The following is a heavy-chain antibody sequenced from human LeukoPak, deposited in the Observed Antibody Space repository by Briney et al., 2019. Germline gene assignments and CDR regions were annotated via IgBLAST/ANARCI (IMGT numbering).Heavy chain of an antibody. V-gene: IGHV3-48*01. CDR1: GFSFSDYS. CDR3: ARKGWGISPPDAFDI. CDR2: IISTSSTI. J-gene: IGHJ3*02. Sequence: GGSLRLSCAASGFSFSDYSMNWVRQAPGKGLEWVSHIISTSSTIYYADSVKGRFTISRDNAKNSLYLQMNSLRAEDTAVYYCARKGWGISPPDAFDIWGQGTMVTVSS. D-gene: IGHD3-16*01.